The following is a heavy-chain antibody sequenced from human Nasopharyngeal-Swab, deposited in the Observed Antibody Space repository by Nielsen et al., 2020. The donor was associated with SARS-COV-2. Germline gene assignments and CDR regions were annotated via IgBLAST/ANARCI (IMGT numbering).Heavy chain of an antibody. Sequence: SQTLSLTCTVSGGSISSSSYYWGWIRQPPGKGLEWIGSIYYSGSTYYNPSLKSRVTISVDTSKNQFSLTLGSVTAADTAVYYCASGRGNMVRGVTLGYWGQGTLVTVSS. CDR1: GGSISSSSYY. V-gene: IGHV4-39*01. CDR2: IYYSGST. D-gene: IGHD3-10*01. J-gene: IGHJ4*02. CDR3: ASGRGNMVRGVTLGY.